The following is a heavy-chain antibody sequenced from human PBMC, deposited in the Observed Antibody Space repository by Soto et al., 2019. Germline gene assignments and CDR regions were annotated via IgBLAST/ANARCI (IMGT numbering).Heavy chain of an antibody. V-gene: IGHV4-31*03. CDR1: GGSISRGGYY. Sequence: QVQLHESGPGLVKPSQTLSLTCTVSGGSISRGGYYLSWIRQHPGKVLEWIGYIYYSGRTYYNPSINSRVTIPVDTSQNQFSLKLSSVTAADTAVYYCARSKVLEAFDIWGQGTMVTVSS. J-gene: IGHJ3*02. CDR2: IYYSGRT. D-gene: IGHD1-1*01. CDR3: ARSKVLEAFDI.